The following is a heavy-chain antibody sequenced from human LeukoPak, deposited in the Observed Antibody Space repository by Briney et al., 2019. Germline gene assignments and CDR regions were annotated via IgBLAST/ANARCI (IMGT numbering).Heavy chain of an antibody. CDR3: ATSIAARPGWFDP. J-gene: IGHJ5*02. CDR2: IYYSGST. V-gene: IGHV4-59*01. Sequence: PSETLSLTCSVSGGSLRSYYWSWIRQPPGKGLEWIGYIYYSGSTNYNPSLKSRVTISVDTSKTQFSLKLSSVTAADTAVYYCATSIAARPGWFDPWGQGTLVTVSS. D-gene: IGHD6-6*01. CDR1: GGSLRSYY.